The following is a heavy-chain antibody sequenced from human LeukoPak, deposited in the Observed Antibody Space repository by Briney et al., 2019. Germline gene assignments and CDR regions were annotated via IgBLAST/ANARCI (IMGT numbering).Heavy chain of an antibody. CDR1: GFTFSSYG. J-gene: IGHJ6*02. CDR3: ARDPHIVVVTAILNYYGMDV. D-gene: IGHD2-21*02. CDR2: IWYDGSNK. V-gene: IGHV3-33*01. Sequence: PGGSLILSCAASGFTFSSYGMHWVRQAPGKGLEWVAVIWYDGSNKYYADSMKGRFTISRDNSKNTLYLQMNSLRAEDTAVYYCARDPHIVVVTAILNYYGMDVWGQGTTVTVSS.